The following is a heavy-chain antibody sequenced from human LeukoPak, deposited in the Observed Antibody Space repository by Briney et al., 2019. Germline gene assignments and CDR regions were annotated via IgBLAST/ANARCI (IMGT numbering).Heavy chain of an antibody. V-gene: IGHV1-69*05. D-gene: IGHD2-2*03. CDR1: GGTFSSYA. CDR3: ASGYCSSTSCFIKDGYYLDY. J-gene: IGHJ4*02. CDR2: IIPIFGTA. Sequence: GASVKVSCKASGGTFSSYAISWVRQAPGQGLEWMGGIIPIFGTANYAQKFQGRVTITTDESTSTAYMELSSLRSEDTAVYYCASGYCSSTSCFIKDGYYLDYWGQGTLVTVSS.